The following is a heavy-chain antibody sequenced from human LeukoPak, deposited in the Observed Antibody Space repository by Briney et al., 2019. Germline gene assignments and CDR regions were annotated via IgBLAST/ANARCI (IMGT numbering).Heavy chain of an antibody. V-gene: IGHV4-39*01. D-gene: IGHD3-22*01. CDR1: GGSISSSSYY. CDR2: IYYSGST. Sequence: PSETLSLTCTVSGGSISSSSYYWGWIRQPPGKGLEWIGSIYYSGSTYYNPSLKSRVTISVDTSKNQFSLKLSSVTAADTAVYSCAKCPMIVGRAFDIWGQGTMVTVSS. CDR3: AKCPMIVGRAFDI. J-gene: IGHJ3*02.